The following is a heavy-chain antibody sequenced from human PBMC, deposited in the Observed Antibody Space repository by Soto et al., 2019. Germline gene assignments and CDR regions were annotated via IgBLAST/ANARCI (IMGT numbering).Heavy chain of an antibody. D-gene: IGHD6-19*01. Sequence: SETLSLTCTVSGGSISSYYWSWIRQPPGKGLEWIGFIYYSGYTEYNSSLKSRVTISVDTSKNQFSLKLSSVTATDTAVYYCAKFRIAVAGPTPAPDAFDIWGQGTMVTVSS. CDR2: IYYSGYT. CDR1: GGSISSYY. V-gene: IGHV4-59*08. J-gene: IGHJ3*02. CDR3: AKFRIAVAGPTPAPDAFDI.